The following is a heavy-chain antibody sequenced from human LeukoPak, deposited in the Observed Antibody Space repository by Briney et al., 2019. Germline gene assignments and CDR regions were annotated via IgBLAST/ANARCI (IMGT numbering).Heavy chain of an antibody. D-gene: IGHD3-10*01. CDR2: INTSGST. CDR3: VSAKFLVRGVSWFDP. Sequence: SETLSLTCTVSGGSISSYYWSWIRQPAGKGLEWIGRINTSGSTNYNPSLKSRVTTSVDTSKNQFSLKLTSVTAADTAVYYCVSAKFLVRGVSWFDPWGQGTLVTVSS. V-gene: IGHV4-4*07. CDR1: GGSISSYY. J-gene: IGHJ5*02.